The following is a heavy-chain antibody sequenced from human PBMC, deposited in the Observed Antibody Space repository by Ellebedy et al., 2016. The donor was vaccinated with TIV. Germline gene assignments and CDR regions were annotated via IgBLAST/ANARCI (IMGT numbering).Heavy chain of an antibody. CDR3: AQDPGRGLHYKYFDA. CDR1: GFTFDDYA. CDR2: ISWNSGSI. D-gene: IGHD5-24*01. J-gene: IGHJ4*02. V-gene: IGHV3-9*01. Sequence: SLKISCAASGFTFDDYAMHWVRQAPGKGLEWVSGISWNSGSIGYADSVKGRFTISRDNAKNSLYLQMNSLRDEDTALYYCAQDPGRGLHYKYFDAWGQGALVTVSS.